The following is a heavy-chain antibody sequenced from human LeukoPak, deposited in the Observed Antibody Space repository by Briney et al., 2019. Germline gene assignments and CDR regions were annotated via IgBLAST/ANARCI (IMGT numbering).Heavy chain of an antibody. D-gene: IGHD2-15*01. J-gene: IGHJ5*02. Sequence: PGGSLRLSCATSGFTFSSYGMHWVRQAPGKGLEWVAVISYDGSNKYYADSVKGRFTISRDNSKNTLYLQMNSLRAEDTAVYYCAKDPYCSGGSCYVFTSWGQGTLVAVSS. CDR2: ISYDGSNK. CDR1: GFTFSSYG. CDR3: AKDPYCSGGSCYVFTS. V-gene: IGHV3-30*18.